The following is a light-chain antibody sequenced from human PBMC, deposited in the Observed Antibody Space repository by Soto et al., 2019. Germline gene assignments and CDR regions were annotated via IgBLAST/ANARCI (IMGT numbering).Light chain of an antibody. CDR3: PQYGASRT. V-gene: IGKV3-20*01. J-gene: IGKJ1*01. CDR2: GVS. CDR1: QSFSSSD. Sequence: EIVLTQSPGTLSLSPGERATLSCRASQSFSSSDLAWYQQKPGQAPRLLIYGVSSRATGIPDRFSGSGSGIDFTLTISRLEPEDFAVYYCPQYGASRTFGQGTKVEIK.